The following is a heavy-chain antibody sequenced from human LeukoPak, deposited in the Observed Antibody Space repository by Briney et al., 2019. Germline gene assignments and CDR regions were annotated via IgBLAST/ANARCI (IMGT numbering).Heavy chain of an antibody. J-gene: IGHJ4*02. CDR2: IYPGDSDT. V-gene: IGHV5-51*01. CDR1: GYSFTNYW. Sequence: GESLKISCKGSGYSFTNYWIGWVRPMPGKGLEWMGIIYPGDSDTSYSPSFQGQVIISADKSINTAYLQWSSLKASDTAMYYCARAYCSGTSCYPFDYWGQGTLVTVSS. D-gene: IGHD2-2*01. CDR3: ARAYCSGTSCYPFDY.